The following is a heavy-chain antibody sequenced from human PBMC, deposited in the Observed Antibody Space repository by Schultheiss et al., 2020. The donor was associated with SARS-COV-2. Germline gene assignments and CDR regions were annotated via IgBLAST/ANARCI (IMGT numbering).Heavy chain of an antibody. D-gene: IGHD6-19*01. V-gene: IGHV4-61*08. CDR2: VYYNGET. Sequence: SETLSLTCTVSGGSVSGVGYYWTWIRHPPGKGLEWIGYVYYNGETNYDPSLKSRVAMSIDKYKNQFSLRLSSVTAADTAVYYCARDKAVTGVYYYYYGTDIWGQGTTVTVSS. CDR3: ARDKAVTGVYYYYYGTDI. CDR1: GGSVSGVGYY. J-gene: IGHJ6*02.